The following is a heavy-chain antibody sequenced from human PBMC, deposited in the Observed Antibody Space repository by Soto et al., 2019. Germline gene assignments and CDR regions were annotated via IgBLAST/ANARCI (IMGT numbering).Heavy chain of an antibody. CDR3: AKDLVVAPACTDRYYYYGMDV. CDR1: GFTFSSYG. CDR2: ISYDGSNK. Sequence: QVQLVESGGGVVQPGRSLRLSCAASGFTFSSYGMHWVRQAPGKGLEWVAVISYDGSNKYYADSVKGRFTISRDNSKNTLYLQMNSLRAEDTAVYYCAKDLVVAPACTDRYYYYGMDVWGQGTTVTVSS. D-gene: IGHD2-8*02. J-gene: IGHJ6*02. V-gene: IGHV3-30*18.